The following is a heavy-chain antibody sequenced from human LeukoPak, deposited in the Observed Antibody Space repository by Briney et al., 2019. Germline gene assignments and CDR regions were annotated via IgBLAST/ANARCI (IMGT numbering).Heavy chain of an antibody. CDR1: GGSISNAY. CDR3: ARGDPSGRPGIGFDY. V-gene: IGHV4-59*01. CDR2: FHDSEGT. D-gene: IGHD1-26*01. Sequence: PSETLSLTCTVSGGSISNAYWSWIRQPPVKGLEWIGHFHDSEGTNYNPSLKSRAAISVTSVTAADTAVYYCARGDPSGRPGIGFDYWGQGTLVTVSS. J-gene: IGHJ4*02.